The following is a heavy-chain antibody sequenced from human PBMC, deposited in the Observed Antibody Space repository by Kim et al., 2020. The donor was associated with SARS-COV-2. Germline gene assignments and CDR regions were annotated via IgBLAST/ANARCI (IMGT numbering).Heavy chain of an antibody. D-gene: IGHD3-3*01. J-gene: IGHJ6*02. V-gene: IGHV4-34*01. Sequence: SETLSLTCAVYGGSFSGYYWSWIRQPPGKGLEWIGEINHSGSTNYNPSLKSRVTISVDTSKNQFSLKLSSVTAADTAVYYCASDGGPGYDFWSGYYTHYYYGMDVWGQGTTVTVSS. CDR1: GGSFSGYY. CDR2: INHSGST. CDR3: ASDGGPGYDFWSGYYTHYYYGMDV.